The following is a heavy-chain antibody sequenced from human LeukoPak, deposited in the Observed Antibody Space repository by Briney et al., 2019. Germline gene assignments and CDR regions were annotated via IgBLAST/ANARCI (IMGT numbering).Heavy chain of an antibody. CDR2: ISYRSDTT. D-gene: IGHD6-13*01. CDR3: AKTIAAGNTGD. CDR1: GFTFSSYA. J-gene: IGHJ4*02. V-gene: IGHV3-23*01. Sequence: GGSLRLSCAASGFTFSSYAMIWVRQAPGKGLEWVSTISYRSDTTYYADSVRGRFTISRDNSKSTLYLQMNSLRAEDTAVYYCAKTIAAGNTGDWGQGTLVTVSS.